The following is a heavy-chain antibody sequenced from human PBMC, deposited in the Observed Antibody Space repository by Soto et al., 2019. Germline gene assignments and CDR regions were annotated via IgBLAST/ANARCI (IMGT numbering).Heavy chain of an antibody. D-gene: IGHD5-12*01. CDR1: GGSVSSGSYY. V-gene: IGHV4-61*01. J-gene: IGHJ5*02. CDR3: AREKVRVRGYNDWFDP. Sequence: TSETLSLTCTVSGGSVSSGSYYWSWIRQPPGKGLEWIGYIYYSGSTNYNPSLKSRVTISVDTSKNQFSLKLSSVTAADTAVYYCAREKVRVRGYNDWFDPWGQGTLVTVS. CDR2: IYYSGST.